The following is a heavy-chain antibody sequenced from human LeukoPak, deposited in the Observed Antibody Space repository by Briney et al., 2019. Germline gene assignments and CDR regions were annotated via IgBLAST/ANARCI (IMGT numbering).Heavy chain of an antibody. J-gene: IGHJ4*02. Sequence: PGGSLRLSCAASGFTFSSYSMNWVRQAPGKGLEWVSAISGSGGSTYYADSVKGRFTISRDNSKNTLYLQMNSLRAEDTAVYYCAKNLRLQQIPYYFDYWGQGTLVTVSS. D-gene: IGHD4-11*01. CDR2: ISGSGGST. CDR3: AKNLRLQQIPYYFDY. CDR1: GFTFSSYS. V-gene: IGHV3-23*01.